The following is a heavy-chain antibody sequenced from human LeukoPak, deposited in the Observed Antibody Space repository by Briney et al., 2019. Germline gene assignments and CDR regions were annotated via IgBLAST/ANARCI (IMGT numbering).Heavy chain of an antibody. CDR1: GFTFSTYA. CDR2: ISYDGSNK. CDR3: ARDPGSYLDY. J-gene: IGHJ4*02. D-gene: IGHD1-26*01. Sequence: GTSLRLSCAASGFTFSTYAMHWVRQAPGKGLEWVAVISYDGSNKYYADSVKGRFTISRDNSKNTLCLHMNSLRAEDTAVYYCARDPGSYLDYWGQGNPVTVSS. V-gene: IGHV3-30*04.